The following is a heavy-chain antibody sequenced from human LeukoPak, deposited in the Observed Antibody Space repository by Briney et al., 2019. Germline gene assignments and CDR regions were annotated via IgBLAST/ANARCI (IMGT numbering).Heavy chain of an antibody. J-gene: IGHJ4*02. CDR3: AGEPRSMRY. V-gene: IGHV3-7*01. CDR1: GFTFNSYW. Sequence: PGGSLRLSCAVSGFTFNSYWWSWVRQAPGKGLEWVASIKEDESDKKYLDSVKGRFTISRDNAKNSLYLQMNSLRAEDTAVYYCAGEPRSMRYWGQGTLVTVSS. CDR2: IKEDESDK.